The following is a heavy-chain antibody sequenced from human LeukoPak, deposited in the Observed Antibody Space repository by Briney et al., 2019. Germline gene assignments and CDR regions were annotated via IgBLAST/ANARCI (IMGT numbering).Heavy chain of an antibody. CDR3: ARDWAAAYYFDY. D-gene: IGHD3-16*01. V-gene: IGHV3-33*01. J-gene: IGHJ4*02. CDR2: IWYDGSNK. Sequence: GGSLRLSCAASGFTFSSYGMHWVRQAPGKGLEWVAVIWYDGSNKYYADSVKGRFTISRDNSKNTLYLQMNSLRAEDTAVYYCARDWAAAYYFDYWGQGTLVTVSS. CDR1: GFTFSSYG.